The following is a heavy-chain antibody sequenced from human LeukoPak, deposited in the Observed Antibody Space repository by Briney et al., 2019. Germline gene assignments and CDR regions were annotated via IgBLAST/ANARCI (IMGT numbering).Heavy chain of an antibody. D-gene: IGHD2-8*01. CDR3: ARDLPYCTNGVCYTSGWFDP. Sequence: ASVKVSCKTSGYTFTGYYMHWVRQAPGQGLEWMGWINPNNGGTNYGQKFQGRVTMTRDTSISTAYMELSRLRSDDTAVYYCARDLPYCTNGVCYTSGWFDPWGQGTLVTVSS. CDR1: GYTFTGYY. J-gene: IGHJ5*02. CDR2: INPNNGGT. V-gene: IGHV1-2*02.